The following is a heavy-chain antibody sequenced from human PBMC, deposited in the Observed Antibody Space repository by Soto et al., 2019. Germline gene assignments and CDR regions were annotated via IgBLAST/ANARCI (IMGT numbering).Heavy chain of an antibody. J-gene: IGHJ4*02. CDR1: GFTFSSYA. CDR2: ISYDGSKK. Sequence: GGSLRLSCAASGFTFSSYAMHWVRQVPGKGLEWVTLISYDGSKKFYADSVKGRFTISRDQSKSTLYLQMNSLRDDDTAMYYCARDNAPVAGTSLPGYWGQGTLATVSS. V-gene: IGHV3-30*01. D-gene: IGHD6-19*01. CDR3: ARDNAPVAGTSLPGY.